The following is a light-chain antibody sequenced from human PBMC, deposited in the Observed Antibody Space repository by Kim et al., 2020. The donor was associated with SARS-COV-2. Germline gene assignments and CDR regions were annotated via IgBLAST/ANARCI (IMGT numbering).Light chain of an antibody. CDR2: DVS. CDR1: SSDVGGYNY. V-gene: IGLV2-14*03. Sequence: QSALTQPTSVSGSPGQSITISCTGTSSDVGGYNYVSWYQQHPGKAPKLMIYDVSNRPSGVSNRFSGSKSGNTASLTISGLRAEDEADYYCSSYTSSSTRVFGGGTQLTV. J-gene: IGLJ3*02. CDR3: SSYTSSSTRV.